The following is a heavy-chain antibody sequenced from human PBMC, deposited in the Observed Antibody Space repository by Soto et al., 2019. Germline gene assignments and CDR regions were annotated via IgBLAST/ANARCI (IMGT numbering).Heavy chain of an antibody. CDR2: ISYSGRT. J-gene: IGHJ6*02. D-gene: IGHD3-22*01. Sequence: QVQLQETGPGLVKPSQTLSLTCTVSGRSISSGDYYWSWIRQHPGKGLEWIGYISYSGRTYYNSSLKSRVIISGDTSKNQFSLKLSSVTVADPAVYYCASSYYDSSPYYYYGMDVWGQGTTVTVSS. CDR1: GRSISSGDYY. V-gene: IGHV4-31*03. CDR3: ASSYYDSSPYYYYGMDV.